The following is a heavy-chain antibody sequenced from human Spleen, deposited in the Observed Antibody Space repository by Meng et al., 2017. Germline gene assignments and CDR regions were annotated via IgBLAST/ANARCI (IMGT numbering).Heavy chain of an antibody. J-gene: IGHJ3*02. Sequence: GESLKISCAASGFTFSNAWMTWVRQAPGKGLEWVGRIKSKTDGGTTDYAAPVKGRFTISRDDSKNTLYLQMNSLKTEDTAVYYCTTEQYSSGWDNDAFDIWGQGTMVTVSS. V-gene: IGHV3-15*01. CDR2: IKSKTDGGTT. D-gene: IGHD6-19*01. CDR3: TTEQYSSGWDNDAFDI. CDR1: GFTFSNAW.